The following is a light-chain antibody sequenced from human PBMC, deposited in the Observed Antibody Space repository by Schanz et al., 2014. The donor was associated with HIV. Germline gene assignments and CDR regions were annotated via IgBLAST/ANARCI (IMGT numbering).Light chain of an antibody. Sequence: NFMLTQPHSVSVSPGKTVSISCTRSSGSIASYYVQWYQQRPGSAPITVIYEDNQRPSGVPNRFSGSFDFSSNSAVLTISELRTEDEADYFCHSCDGRSLGVFGGGTKLTVL. V-gene: IGLV6-57*04. CDR3: HSCDGRSLGV. CDR1: SGSIASYY. J-gene: IGLJ3*02. CDR2: EDN.